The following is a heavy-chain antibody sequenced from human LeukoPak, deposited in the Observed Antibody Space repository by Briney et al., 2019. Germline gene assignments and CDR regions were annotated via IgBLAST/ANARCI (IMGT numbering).Heavy chain of an antibody. CDR2: ISWNSGSI. V-gene: IGHV3-9*01. D-gene: IGHD3-10*01. CDR3: ANDRLWFGELTSRWDAFDI. J-gene: IGHJ3*02. Sequence: PGGSLRLSCAASGFTFDDYATHWVRQAPGKGLEWVSGISWNSGSIGYADSVKGRFTISRDNAKNSLYLQMNSLRAEDTALYYCANDRLWFGELTSRWDAFDIWGQGTMVTVSS. CDR1: GFTFDDYA.